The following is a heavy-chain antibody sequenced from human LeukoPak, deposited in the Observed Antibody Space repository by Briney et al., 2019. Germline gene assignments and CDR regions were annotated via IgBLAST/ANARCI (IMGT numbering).Heavy chain of an antibody. CDR2: IHSGGST. Sequence: GGSLRLSCVASGFTFSSYYMSWVRQAPGKGLEWVSFIHSGGSTYYSDSVKDRFTISRDNSKNTLYLQMNSLRAEATAVYYCAGSIAAAGDYWGQGTLVRVSS. D-gene: IGHD6-13*01. V-gene: IGHV3-53*01. CDR1: GFTFSSYY. J-gene: IGHJ4*02. CDR3: AGSIAAAGDY.